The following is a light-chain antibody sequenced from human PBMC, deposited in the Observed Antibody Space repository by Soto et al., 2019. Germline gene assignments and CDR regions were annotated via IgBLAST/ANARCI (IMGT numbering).Light chain of an antibody. CDR3: QQYYASSWT. J-gene: IGKJ1*01. CDR1: QSISSTY. Sequence: ENVLKQSPGTLSLSPGERDTLSCSASQSISSTYLAWYRQKPGQAPRLLIYAASSRATGIPDRFSGSGSGTDFTLTISRLEPEDFAVYYCQQYYASSWTFGQGTRVELK. CDR2: AAS. V-gene: IGKV3-20*01.